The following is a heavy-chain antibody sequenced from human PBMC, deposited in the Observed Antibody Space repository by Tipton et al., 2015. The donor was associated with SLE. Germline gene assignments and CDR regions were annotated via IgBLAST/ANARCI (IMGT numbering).Heavy chain of an antibody. CDR1: QYSISSGFY. CDR2: IYRTGDT. Sequence: GLVKPSETLSLTCTVSQYSISSGFYWAWIRQPPGKELQWLGKIYRTGDTFYNPSLKSRVTISVDTSKNQFSLKLTSVTAADTAVYYCARDPGLRSNYYYMDVWGKGTTVTVSS. V-gene: IGHV4-38-2*02. J-gene: IGHJ6*03. CDR3: ARDPGLRSNYYYMDV. D-gene: IGHD4-17*01.